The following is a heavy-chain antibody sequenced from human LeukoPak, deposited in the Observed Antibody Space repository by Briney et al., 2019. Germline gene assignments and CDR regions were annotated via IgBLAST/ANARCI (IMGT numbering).Heavy chain of an antibody. CDR1: GITFTFYA. J-gene: IGHJ6*02. V-gene: IGHV1-3*01. CDR2: INAGNGDT. Sequence: ASVKVSCKAFGITFTFYAIHWVRQAPGQGLEWMGWINAGNGDTKYSQKFQGRVTTTRDTSASIAYMELSSLRSEDTAMYYCASGPAQYYYYGVDVWGQGTTVTVSS. CDR3: ASGPAQYYYYGVDV.